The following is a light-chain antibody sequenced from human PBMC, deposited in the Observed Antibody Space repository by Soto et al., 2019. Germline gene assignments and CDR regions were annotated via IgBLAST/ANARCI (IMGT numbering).Light chain of an antibody. CDR3: QQRSNWPPGYT. CDR1: QSVSRY. Sequence: EIVLTQSPATLSLSPGEGATLSCRASQSVSRYLAWYQQTPGQPPRLLIYDASSRAIGTPARFIGSGSGTDFTLTISSLEPEDFAVYYCQQRSNWPPGYTFGQGTKLEIK. CDR2: DAS. J-gene: IGKJ2*01. V-gene: IGKV3-11*01.